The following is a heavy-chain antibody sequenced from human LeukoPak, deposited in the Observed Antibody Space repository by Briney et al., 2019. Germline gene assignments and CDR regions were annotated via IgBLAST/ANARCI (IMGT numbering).Heavy chain of an antibody. CDR1: GYTFTGYY. Sequence: ASVKVSCKASGYTFTGYYMHWVRQAPGQGLEWMGWINPNSGGTNYAQKFQGRVTMTRDTSISTAYMELSRLRSDDTAVYYCAKDRDTYNYGSGSYGPGFDYWGQGTLVTVSS. CDR2: INPNSGGT. D-gene: IGHD3-10*01. V-gene: IGHV1-2*02. J-gene: IGHJ4*02. CDR3: AKDRDTYNYGSGSYGPGFDY.